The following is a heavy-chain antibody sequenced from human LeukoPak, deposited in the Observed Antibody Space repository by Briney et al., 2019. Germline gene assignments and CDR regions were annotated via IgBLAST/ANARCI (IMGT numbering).Heavy chain of an antibody. CDR2: ISYDGSNK. V-gene: IGHV3-30-3*01. Sequence: QPGGSLRLSCAASGFTFSSYAMHWVRQAPGKGLEWVAVISYDGSNKYYADSVKGRFTISRDNSKNTLYLQKNSLRAEDTAVYYCAGLTYYYGSGSYSAPYYYYYGMDVWGQGTTVTVSS. D-gene: IGHD3-10*01. J-gene: IGHJ6*02. CDR3: AGLTYYYGSGSYSAPYYYYYGMDV. CDR1: GFTFSSYA.